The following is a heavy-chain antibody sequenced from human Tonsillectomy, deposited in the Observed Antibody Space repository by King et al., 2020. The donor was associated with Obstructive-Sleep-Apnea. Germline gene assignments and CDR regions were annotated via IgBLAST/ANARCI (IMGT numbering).Heavy chain of an antibody. CDR2: ISYIGST. CDR1: GCSISSYY. J-gene: IGHJ4*02. CDR3: ARSLDSSGYYYTNY. D-gene: IGHD3-22*01. V-gene: IGHV4-59*08. Sequence: VQLQESGPGLVKPSETLSLTCTVSGCSISSYYWSWIRQPPGKGLEWIGYISYIGSTKYNPSLKRRVTISVDTSMNPFSLKLSSVTAADTAVYYCARSLDSSGYYYTNYWGQGTLVTVSS.